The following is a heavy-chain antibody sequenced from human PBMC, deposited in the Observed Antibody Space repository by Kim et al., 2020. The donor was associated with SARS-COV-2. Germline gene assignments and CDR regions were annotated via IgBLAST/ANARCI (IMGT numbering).Heavy chain of an antibody. CDR3: AKEFARYFDWLGY. V-gene: IGHV3-9*01. D-gene: IGHD3-9*01. CDR1: GFTFDDYA. Sequence: GGSLRLSCAASGFTFDDYAMHWVRQAPGKGLEWVSGISWNSGSIGYADSVKGRFTISRDNAKNSLYLQMNSLRAEDTALYYCAKEFARYFDWLGYWGQGT. CDR2: ISWNSGSI. J-gene: IGHJ4*02.